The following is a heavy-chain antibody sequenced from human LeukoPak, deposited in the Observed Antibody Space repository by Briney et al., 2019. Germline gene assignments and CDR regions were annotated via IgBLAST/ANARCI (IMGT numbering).Heavy chain of an antibody. CDR3: VTTYYYTSGPLY. D-gene: IGHD3-10*01. Sequence: GGSLRLSCSASGFTFSYFAMHWVRQAPGKKLEYVSAINNNGVTTNYTDSVKGRFTISRDNSKNTLYLQMTSLRAEDTAVYYCVTTYYYTSGPLYWGQGTLVTVSS. CDR1: GFTFSYFA. CDR2: INNNGVTT. V-gene: IGHV3-64D*09. J-gene: IGHJ4*02.